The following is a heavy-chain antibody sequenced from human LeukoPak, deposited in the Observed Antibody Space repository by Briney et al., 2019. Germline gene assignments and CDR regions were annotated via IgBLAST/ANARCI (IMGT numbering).Heavy chain of an antibody. CDR2: IIPIFGTA. Sequence: SVKVSCKASGGTFSSYAISWVRQAPGQGLEWMGGIIPIFGTANYAQKFQGRVTITADKSTSTAYMELSSLRSEDTAVYYCGIAARQGDYYYYYMDVWGKGTTVTVSS. V-gene: IGHV1-69*06. CDR3: GIAARQGDYYYYYMDV. CDR1: GGTFSSYA. D-gene: IGHD6-6*01. J-gene: IGHJ6*03.